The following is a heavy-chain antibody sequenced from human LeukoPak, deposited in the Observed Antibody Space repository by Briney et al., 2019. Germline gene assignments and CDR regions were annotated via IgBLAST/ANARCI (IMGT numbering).Heavy chain of an antibody. Sequence: GGSLRLSCAASGFTFSRCGMHWVRQAPGKGLEWVSVIYSGGSTYYADSVKGRFTISRDNSKNTLYLQMNSLRAEDAAVYYCAREAVTRNYFDYWGQGTLVTVSS. CDR2: IYSGGST. D-gene: IGHD4-17*01. CDR1: GFTFSRCG. V-gene: IGHV3-53*01. CDR3: AREAVTRNYFDY. J-gene: IGHJ4*02.